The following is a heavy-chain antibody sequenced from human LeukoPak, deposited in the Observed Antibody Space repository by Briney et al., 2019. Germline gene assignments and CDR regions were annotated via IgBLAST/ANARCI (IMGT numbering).Heavy chain of an antibody. CDR1: GGSISSGSDY. CDR2: IYTSGST. Sequence: SETLSLTCTVSGGSISSGSDYWSWIRQPAGKGLEWIGRIYTSGSTNYNPSLKSRVTISVDTSKNQFSLKLSSVTAADTAVYYCARGGYSGSWGYFDYWGQGTLVTVSS. V-gene: IGHV4-61*02. CDR3: ARGGYSGSWGYFDY. J-gene: IGHJ4*02. D-gene: IGHD1-26*01.